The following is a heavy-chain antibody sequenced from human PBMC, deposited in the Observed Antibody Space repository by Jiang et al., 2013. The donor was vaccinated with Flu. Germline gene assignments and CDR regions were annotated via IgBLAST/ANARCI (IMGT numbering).Heavy chain of an antibody. D-gene: IGHD5-18*01. CDR1: GGSITSGTYY. J-gene: IGHJ6*02. V-gene: IGHV4-61*02. CDR2: IYTTGST. Sequence: GLVKPSETLSLTCAVSGGSITSGTYYWTWIRQPAGKGLEWIGRIYTTGSTDYHPSLESRVTISLDTSKNQFSLKLSSVTAADTAVYYCARHLEGGYSYGPPSYGMDVWGQGTTVTVSS. CDR3: ARHLEGGYSYGPPSYGMDV.